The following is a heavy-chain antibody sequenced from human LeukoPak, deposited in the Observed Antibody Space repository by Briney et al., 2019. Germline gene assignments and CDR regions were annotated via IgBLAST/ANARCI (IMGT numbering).Heavy chain of an antibody. CDR1: GFSFSTYA. D-gene: IGHD6-19*01. CDR3: AMRLSLAGTHLDY. Sequence: GGSLRLSCAASGFSFSTYAMTWVRQAPGKGLAWVSSISNRGGRAYYADSVKGRFTISRDNSKNTLYRQMNSLRVEDTAVYYCAMRLSLAGTHLDYWGQGILVSVSS. CDR2: ISNRGGRA. V-gene: IGHV3-23*01. J-gene: IGHJ4*02.